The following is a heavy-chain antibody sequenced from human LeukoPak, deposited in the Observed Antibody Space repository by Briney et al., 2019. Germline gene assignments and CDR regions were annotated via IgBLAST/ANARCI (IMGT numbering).Heavy chain of an antibody. V-gene: IGHV4-39*07. CDR3: AREASMIVVVEFDY. D-gene: IGHD3-22*01. CDR2: IYYSGST. CDR1: GGSISSYY. Sequence: SETLSLTCTVSGGSISSYYWGWVRQPPGKGLEWIGSIYYSGSTYYNPSLKSRVTISVDTSKNQFSLKLSSVTAADTAVYYCAREASMIVVVEFDYWGQGTLVTASS. J-gene: IGHJ4*02.